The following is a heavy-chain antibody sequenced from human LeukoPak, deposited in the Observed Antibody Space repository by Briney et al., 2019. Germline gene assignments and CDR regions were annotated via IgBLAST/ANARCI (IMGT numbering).Heavy chain of an antibody. J-gene: IGHJ4*02. Sequence: GGSLKISCQASGYTLSSYWIGWLRRMPGKGLDWMGIIYPGDSDTRYSPSFQGQVTISADKSISTAYLQWSSLKISDTAIYYCARRLTSHEAFDYWGQGTLVTVSS. D-gene: IGHD3-16*01. CDR3: ARRLTSHEAFDY. V-gene: IGHV5-51*01. CDR2: IYPGDSDT. CDR1: GYTLSSYW.